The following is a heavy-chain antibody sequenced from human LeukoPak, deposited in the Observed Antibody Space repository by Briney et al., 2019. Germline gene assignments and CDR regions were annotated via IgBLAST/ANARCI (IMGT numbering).Heavy chain of an antibody. D-gene: IGHD6-19*01. J-gene: IGHJ4*02. CDR2: IIPIFGTA. V-gene: IGHV1-69*06. CDR3: ARPTSGYSSGLFDY. CDR1: RGTFSSSA. Sequence: SVKVSCKASRGTFSSSAISWVRQAPGQGLEWMGGIIPIFGTANYAQKFQGRVTITADKSTSTAYMELSSLRPEDTAVYYCARPTSGYSSGLFDYWGQGTLVTVSS.